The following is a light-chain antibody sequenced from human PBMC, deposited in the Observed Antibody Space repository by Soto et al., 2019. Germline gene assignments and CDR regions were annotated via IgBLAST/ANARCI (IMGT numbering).Light chain of an antibody. CDR2: AAS. Sequence: DIQMTQSPSTLSASGGDRVTITCRASQSITTYVNWYQQKLGKAPTLLIYAASSLQSGVPSRFSGSGSGTDFTLTISSLQPEDFATYFCQQCYSSPRTFGQGTKVEI. V-gene: IGKV1-39*01. J-gene: IGKJ1*01. CDR3: QQCYSSPRT. CDR1: QSITTY.